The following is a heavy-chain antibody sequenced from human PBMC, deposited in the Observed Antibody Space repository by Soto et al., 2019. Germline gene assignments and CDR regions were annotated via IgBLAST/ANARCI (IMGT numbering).Heavy chain of an antibody. V-gene: IGHV3-48*03. D-gene: IGHD1-26*01. CDR2: ITSSGSLI. Sequence: GGSLRLSCAASGFTFSGYGMNWVRQAPGKGLEWISYITSSGSLIYYADSLKGRFTISRDNAKNSLFLQMNSLRAEDTAVYYCAKDEVGGATPRLGDYYYYYGMDVWAQGTTVTVSS. CDR1: GFTFSGYG. CDR3: AKDEVGGATPRLGDYYYYYGMDV. J-gene: IGHJ6*02.